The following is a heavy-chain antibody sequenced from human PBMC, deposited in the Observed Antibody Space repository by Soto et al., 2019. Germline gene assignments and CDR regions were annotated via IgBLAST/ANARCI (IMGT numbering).Heavy chain of an antibody. CDR1: GFTFSSYG. CDR3: AKDRCGGSCDNWFDP. CDR2: ISYDGSNK. J-gene: IGHJ5*02. D-gene: IGHD2-15*01. Sequence: QVQLVESGGGVVQPGRSLRLSCAASGFTFSSYGMHWVRQAPGKGLEWGAVISYDGSNKYYADSVKGRFTISRDNSKNTLYLQMNSLRAEDTAVYYCAKDRCGGSCDNWFDPWGQGTLVTVSS. V-gene: IGHV3-30*18.